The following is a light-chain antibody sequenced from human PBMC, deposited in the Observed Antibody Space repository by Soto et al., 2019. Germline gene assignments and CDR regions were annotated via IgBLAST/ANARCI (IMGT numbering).Light chain of an antibody. V-gene: IGLV1-44*01. Sequence: QSVLTQPPSASGTPGQTVTISCSGSGANIGGNTVNWYQKFPGTAPKLVVYSNDRRPSGVPARFSGSASGTSVSLAISELQSEDEADYHCAAWDDSLNGPVFGGGTKLTVL. CDR1: GANIGGNT. J-gene: IGLJ2*01. CDR3: AAWDDSLNGPV. CDR2: SND.